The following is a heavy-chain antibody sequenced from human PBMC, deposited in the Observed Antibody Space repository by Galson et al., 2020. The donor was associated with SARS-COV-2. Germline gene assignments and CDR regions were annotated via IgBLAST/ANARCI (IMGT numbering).Heavy chain of an antibody. V-gene: IGHV3-30*04. CDR3: ARDVSGGASDI. J-gene: IGHJ3*02. CDR1: GFTFTNYA. Sequence: GGSLRLSCAASGFTFTNYAIHWVRQAPGKGLEWVAVISHDGRIEVYADSVNGRFTISRDNSENMLFLQMDSLRADDTAVYYCARDVSGGASDIWGQGTMVTVSS. D-gene: IGHD1-26*01. CDR2: ISHDGRIE.